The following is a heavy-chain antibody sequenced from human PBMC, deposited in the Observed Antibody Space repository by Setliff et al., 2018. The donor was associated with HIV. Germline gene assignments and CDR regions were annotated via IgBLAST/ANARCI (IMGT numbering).Heavy chain of an antibody. J-gene: IGHJ4*02. CDR2: ITSSGSIT. CDR1: GFTFSNYA. Sequence: GGSLRLSCAASGFTFSNYAMSWVRQAPGEGLEWVSYITSSGSITYYADSVKGRFTVSRDSAQSSLYLQMSSLRAEDTAVYYCARSHYSRGESFDYWGQGTLVTVSS. D-gene: IGHD2-21*01. V-gene: IGHV3-48*03. CDR3: ARSHYSRGESFDY.